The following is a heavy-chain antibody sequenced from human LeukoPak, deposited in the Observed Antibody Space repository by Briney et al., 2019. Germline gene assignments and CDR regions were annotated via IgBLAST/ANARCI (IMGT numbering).Heavy chain of an antibody. V-gene: IGHV3-30-3*01. D-gene: IGHD3-10*01. CDR2: ISYDGSNK. Sequence: PGGSLRLSCAASGFTFSSYAMHWVRQAPGKGLEWVAVISYDGSNKYYADSVKGRFPISRDNSKNTLYLQMNSLRAEDTAVYYCARDQGITMVRGVITQYYYYYYGMDVWGQGTTVTVSS. CDR1: GFTFSSYA. J-gene: IGHJ6*02. CDR3: ARDQGITMVRGVITQYYYYYYGMDV.